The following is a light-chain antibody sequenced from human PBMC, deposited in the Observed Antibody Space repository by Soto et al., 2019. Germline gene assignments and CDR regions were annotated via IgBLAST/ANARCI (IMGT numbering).Light chain of an antibody. CDR3: CSYAGSHWV. Sequence: QSVLTQPASVSGSPGQSIAISCTGTSSDVGSYNYVSWYQQYPGKAPKLIISEVTKRPSGVSDRFSASKSGNTASLTISRLQFEYEADYYCCSYAGSHWVFGGGTKVTVL. V-gene: IGLV2-23*02. CDR2: EVT. CDR1: SSDVGSYNY. J-gene: IGLJ3*02.